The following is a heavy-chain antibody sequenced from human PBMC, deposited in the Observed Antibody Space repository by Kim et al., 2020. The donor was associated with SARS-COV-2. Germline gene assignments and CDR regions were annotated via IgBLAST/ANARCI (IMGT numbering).Heavy chain of an antibody. CDR1: GGTFSSDA. Sequence: SVKVSCKASGGTFSSDALSWVRQAPGQGLEWMGRIIPIFHRPNYAQKFQGRVTISADTSTTTTYMELSSLSIEDTAVYYCARFDDVTGYFFFDTWGQGTLVTVSS. J-gene: IGHJ4*02. CDR3: ARFDDVTGYFFFDT. V-gene: IGHV1-69*04. CDR2: IIPIFHRP. D-gene: IGHD3-9*01.